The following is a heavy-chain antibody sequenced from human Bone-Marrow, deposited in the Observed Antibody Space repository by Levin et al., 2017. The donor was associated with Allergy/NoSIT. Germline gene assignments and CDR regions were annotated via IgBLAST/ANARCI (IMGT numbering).Heavy chain of an antibody. J-gene: IGHJ6*03. Sequence: PGESLKISCAASGFTFSSHAMSWVRQAPGKGLEWVSGFINSGGSTYYADSVKGRFSISRDNSKNTLYLQMDSLRAEDTAVYYCAKDAGGSTDSYYYMDVWGRGTMVTVSS. CDR3: AKDAGGSTDSYYYMDV. CDR2: FINSGGST. CDR1: GFTFSSHA. D-gene: IGHD2-8*02. V-gene: IGHV3-23*01.